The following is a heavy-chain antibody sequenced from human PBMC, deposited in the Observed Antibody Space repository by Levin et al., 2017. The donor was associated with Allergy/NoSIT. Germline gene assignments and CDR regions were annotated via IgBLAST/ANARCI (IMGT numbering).Heavy chain of an antibody. CDR3: ARRGYRGDRRRDAFDS. Sequence: SETLSLTCTVSGGSISSYYWSWIRQPPGKGLEWIGYIYYSGSTNYNPSLKSRVTISVDTSKNQFSLKLSSVTAADTAVYYCARRGYRGDRRRDAFDSWGQGTMVTVSS. J-gene: IGHJ3*02. D-gene: IGHD3-10*01. CDR2: IYYSGST. CDR1: GGSISSYY. V-gene: IGHV4-59*01.